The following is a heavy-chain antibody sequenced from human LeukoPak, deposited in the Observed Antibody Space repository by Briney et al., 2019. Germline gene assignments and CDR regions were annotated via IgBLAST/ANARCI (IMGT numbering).Heavy chain of an antibody. D-gene: IGHD3-22*01. CDR1: GFTVSSNY. Sequence: GGSLRLSCAASGFTVSSNYMSWVRQAPGKGLEWVSVISSGAITYYADSVKGRFTISRDNSKNTLYPQMNSLRAEDTAVYYRARTPPYYYDSSDYYYSDFWGQGTLVTVSS. CDR2: ISSGAIT. V-gene: IGHV3-53*01. J-gene: IGHJ4*02. CDR3: ARTPPYYYDSSDYYYSDF.